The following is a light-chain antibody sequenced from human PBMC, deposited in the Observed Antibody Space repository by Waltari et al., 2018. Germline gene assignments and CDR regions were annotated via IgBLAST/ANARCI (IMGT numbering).Light chain of an antibody. J-gene: IGLJ1*01. V-gene: IGLV2-14*03. CDR1: SSDIGIYHY. CDR2: DVS. CDR3: TSFSSDSTPLV. Sequence: QSALTQPASVSGSLGQSVTMSCTGTSSDIGIYHYVSWYQQHPGKAPKLRIYDVSNRPSGVSNRFSGSKSGNTASLTISGLQSEDEADYYCTSFSSDSTPLVFGTGTRVTV.